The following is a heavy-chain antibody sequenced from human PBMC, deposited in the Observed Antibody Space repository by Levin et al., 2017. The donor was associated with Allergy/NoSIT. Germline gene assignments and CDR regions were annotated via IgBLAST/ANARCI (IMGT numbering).Heavy chain of an antibody. V-gene: IGHV4-39*01. D-gene: IGHD6-19*01. CDR2: IYYRGNI. CDR3: ATFSNRIAVSGRVFDY. Sequence: SETLSLTCTVSGGSISSTSYYWGWIRQPPGKGLEWIGSIYYRGNIYYNPSLKSRVTIFVDTSKNQFSLRLSSVTAADTAVYYCATFSNRIAVSGRVFDYWGQGTLVTVSS. J-gene: IGHJ4*02. CDR1: GGSISSTSYY.